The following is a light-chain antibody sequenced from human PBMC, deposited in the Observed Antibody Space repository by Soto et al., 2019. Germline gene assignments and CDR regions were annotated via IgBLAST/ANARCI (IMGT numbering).Light chain of an antibody. V-gene: IGKV3-15*01. Sequence: EIVITQSPATLSVSPGERATLSCRVSQSINSNLVWYQQKPGQAPRLLIYGASTRATGIPARFSGSGSGTEFTLTISNLQSEDFAVYYCQQYKNWPPVTFGQGTKLEIK. CDR3: QQYKNWPPVT. CDR2: GAS. CDR1: QSINSN. J-gene: IGKJ2*01.